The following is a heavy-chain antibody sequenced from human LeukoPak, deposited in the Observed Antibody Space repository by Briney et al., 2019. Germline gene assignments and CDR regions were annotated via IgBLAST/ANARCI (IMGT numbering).Heavy chain of an antibody. CDR1: GFTFSSYA. D-gene: IGHD3-3*01. CDR2: ISGSGGST. V-gene: IGHV3-23*01. Sequence: GGSLRLSCAASGFTFSSYAMSWVRQAPGKGLEWVSAISGSGGSTYYADSVKGRFTISRDNSKNTLYLQMNSLRAEDTAAYYCAKDADLGYDFWSGYFSFDYWGQGTLVTVSS. J-gene: IGHJ4*02. CDR3: AKDADLGYDFWSGYFSFDY.